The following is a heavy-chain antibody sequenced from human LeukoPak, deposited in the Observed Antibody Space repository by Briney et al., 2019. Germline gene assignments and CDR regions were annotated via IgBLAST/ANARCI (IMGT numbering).Heavy chain of an antibody. V-gene: IGHV3-48*01. J-gene: IGHJ4*02. D-gene: IGHD3-22*01. CDR1: GFTFNTYS. CDR2: ISSRGNSL. Sequence: GGSLRLSCAASGFTFNTYSMNWVRQAPGKGLEWVSSISSRGNSLKYADSVEGRFTISRVNDRNSVHLQMNSLRAEDTAVYYCATDFYDSSGYFPAVYWGQGALVTVSS. CDR3: ATDFYDSSGYFPAVY.